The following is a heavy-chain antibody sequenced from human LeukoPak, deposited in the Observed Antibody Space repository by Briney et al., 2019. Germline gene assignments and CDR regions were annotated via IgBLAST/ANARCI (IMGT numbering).Heavy chain of an antibody. CDR3: AKTGPNLSSGYTFDY. CDR1: GGSISSYY. J-gene: IGHJ4*02. Sequence: SETLSLTCTVSGGSISSYYWSWTRQPPGKGLEWIGYIYYSGSTNYNPSLKSRVTISVDTSKNQFSLKLSSVTAADTAVYYCAKTGPNLSSGYTFDYWGQGTLVTVSS. CDR2: IYYSGST. V-gene: IGHV4-59*08. D-gene: IGHD3-22*01.